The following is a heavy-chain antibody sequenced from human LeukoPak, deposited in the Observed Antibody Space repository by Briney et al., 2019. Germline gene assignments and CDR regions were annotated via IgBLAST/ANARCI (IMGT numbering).Heavy chain of an antibody. D-gene: IGHD1-14*01. V-gene: IGHV3-23*01. CDR1: GFTFSGYP. J-gene: IGHJ4*02. CDR3: AKDQGPAVQPGFDY. CDR2: ISGSGGST. Sequence: PGKSLRLSCAASGFTFSGYPIHWVRQAPGKGLEWVSAISGSGGSTYYADSVKGRFTISRDNSKNTLYLQMNSLRAEDTAVYYCAKDQGPAVQPGFDYWGQGTLVTVSS.